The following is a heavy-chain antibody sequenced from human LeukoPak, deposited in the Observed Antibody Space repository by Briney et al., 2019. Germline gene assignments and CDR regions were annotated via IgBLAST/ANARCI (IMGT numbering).Heavy chain of an antibody. CDR3: ARRYGGWGAFDI. J-gene: IGHJ3*02. Sequence: GGSLRLSCAASEFTYSAYAMSWVRQAPGKGLECVSTISGDGRSTFYADSVKVRFTISRDDSKTTLFLQMNSLRAEYTAIYYCARRYGGWGAFDIWGQGTVVTVSS. V-gene: IGHV3-23*01. D-gene: IGHD4-23*01. CDR2: ISGDGRST. CDR1: EFTYSAYA.